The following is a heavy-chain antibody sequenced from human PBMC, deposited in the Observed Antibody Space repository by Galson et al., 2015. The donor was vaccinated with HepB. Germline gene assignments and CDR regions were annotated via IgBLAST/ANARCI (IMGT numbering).Heavy chain of an antibody. CDR1: GGTFSSYA. CDR2: IIPIFGTA. Sequence: SCKASGGTFSSYAISWVRQAPGQGLEWMGGIIPIFGTANYAQKFQGRVTITADESTSTAYMELSSLRSEDTAVYYCASGLSEVATMGGWGQGTLVTVSS. V-gene: IGHV1-69*01. J-gene: IGHJ4*02. CDR3: ASGLSEVATMGG. D-gene: IGHD5-12*01.